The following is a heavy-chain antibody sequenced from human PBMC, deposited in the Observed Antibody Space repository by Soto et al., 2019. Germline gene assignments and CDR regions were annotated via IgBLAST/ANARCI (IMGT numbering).Heavy chain of an antibody. CDR2: ISSSGAGT. CDR3: AKVSARNAWSGDTFDI. Sequence: EVQLLESGGGLVQPGGSLTLSCAASEFTFINSAMNWVRQAPGKGLEWVSTISSSGAGTYYADFVKGRFTISRENSKNTMYMQMNRLRAEDTAVYYCAKVSARNAWSGDTFDIWGQGTMVTVSS. V-gene: IGHV3-23*01. J-gene: IGHJ3*02. D-gene: IGHD6-6*01. CDR1: EFTFINSA.